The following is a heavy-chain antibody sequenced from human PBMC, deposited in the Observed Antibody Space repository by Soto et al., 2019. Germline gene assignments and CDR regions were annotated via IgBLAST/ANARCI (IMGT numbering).Heavy chain of an antibody. V-gene: IGHV3-7*05. Sequence: GRALRVPCGASAFTFRRCWISWGRLAPGKELQWVANIKQDGSEKYYVDSVKGRFTISRDNAKNSLYLQMNSLRAEDTAVYYCACVFD. CDR3: ACVFD. J-gene: IGHJ3*02. CDR1: AFTFRRCW. CDR2: IKQDGSEK.